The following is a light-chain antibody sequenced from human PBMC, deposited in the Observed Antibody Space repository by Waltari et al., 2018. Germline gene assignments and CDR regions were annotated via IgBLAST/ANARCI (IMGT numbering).Light chain of an antibody. CDR1: SSNIGRNT. J-gene: IGLJ1*01. Sequence: QSVLTQPPSASGTPGQRGTISCSGSSSNIGRNTVTWNQQLPGTAPKLLIYSNNQRPSGVPDRFSGSKSGTSASLAISGLQSEDEADYYCAAWDDSLNVLYVFGTGTKVTVL. CDR2: SNN. CDR3: AAWDDSLNVLYV. V-gene: IGLV1-44*01.